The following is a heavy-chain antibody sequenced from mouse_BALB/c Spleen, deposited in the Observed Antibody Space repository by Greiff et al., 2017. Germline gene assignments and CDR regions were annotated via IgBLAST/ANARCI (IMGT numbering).Heavy chain of an antibody. J-gene: IGHJ1*01. V-gene: IGHV5-17*02. D-gene: IGHD1-1*02. CDR1: GFTFSSFG. Sequence: EVMLVESGGGLVQPGGSRKLSCAASGFTFSSFGMHWVRQAPEKGLEWVAYISSGSSTIYYADTVKGRFTISRDNPKNTLFLQMTSLRSEDTAMYYYARSTIYWYFDVWGAGTTVTVSS. CDR2: ISSGSSTI. CDR3: ARSTIYWYFDV.